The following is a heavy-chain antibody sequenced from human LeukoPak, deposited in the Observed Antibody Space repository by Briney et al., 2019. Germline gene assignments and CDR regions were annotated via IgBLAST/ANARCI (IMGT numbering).Heavy chain of an antibody. CDR2: INHSGST. D-gene: IGHD6-19*01. CDR1: GGSFSGYY. Sequence: SETLSLTCAVYGGSFSGYYWSWIRQPPGKGLEWIGEINHSGSTNYNPSLKSRVTISVDTSKNQFSLKLSSVTAADTAVYYCAREYTLYRSGWFLDYWGQGTLVTVSS. J-gene: IGHJ4*02. CDR3: AREYTLYRSGWFLDY. V-gene: IGHV4-34*01.